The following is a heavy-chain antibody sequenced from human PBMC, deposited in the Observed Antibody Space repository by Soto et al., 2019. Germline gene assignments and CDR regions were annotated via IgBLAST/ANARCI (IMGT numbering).Heavy chain of an antibody. CDR1: GGRFTSYW. CDR3: AGGGVRGVITRTRDYYGMDV. V-gene: IGHV5-51*01. J-gene: IGHJ6*02. CDR2: IYPGDSDT. Sequence: GESLKISCKGSGGRFTSYWIGWVRQMPGKGLEWMGIIYPGDSDTRYSPSFQGQATISADKSISTAYLQWSSLKASDTAMYYCAGGGVRGVITRTRDYYGMDVWGQGTTVTVSS. D-gene: IGHD3-10*01.